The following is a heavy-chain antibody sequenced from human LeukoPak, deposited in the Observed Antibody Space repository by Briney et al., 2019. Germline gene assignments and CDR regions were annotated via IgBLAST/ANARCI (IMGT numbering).Heavy chain of an antibody. J-gene: IGHJ4*02. CDR1: GGSISSYY. V-gene: IGHV4-59*01. D-gene: IGHD3-10*01. Sequence: SETLSLTCTVSGGSISSYYWSWIRQPPGKGLEWIGYIYYSGGTNYNPSLKSRVTISVDTSKNQFSLKLSSVTAADTAVYYCARGPHSGFDYWGQGTLVTVSS. CDR2: IYYSGGT. CDR3: ARGPHSGFDY.